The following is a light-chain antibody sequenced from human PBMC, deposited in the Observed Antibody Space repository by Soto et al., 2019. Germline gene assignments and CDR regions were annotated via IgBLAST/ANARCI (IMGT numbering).Light chain of an antibody. Sequence: DIQMTQSPFSLSASVGDRVTITCRASQNISNYLNWYQQKPGKAPKPLIYSASSLQSGVPSRFSGSGSGTDFTLTINSLQPEDFATYYCQQSYSALIFTFGPGTKVDI. CDR1: QNISNY. J-gene: IGKJ3*01. CDR2: SAS. CDR3: QQSYSALIFT. V-gene: IGKV1-39*01.